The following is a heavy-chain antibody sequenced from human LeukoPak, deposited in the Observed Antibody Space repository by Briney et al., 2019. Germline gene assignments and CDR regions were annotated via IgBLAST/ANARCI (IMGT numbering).Heavy chain of an antibody. CDR3: ARGPGSCYYYDY. CDR2: INSNSGGT. J-gene: IGHJ4*02. D-gene: IGHD3-10*01. Sequence: SVKVPCKASGYTFTGYYMHWVRQAPGQGLEWMGRINSNSGGTNYAQKFQGRVTMTRDTSISTAYMELSRLRSDDTAVYYCARGPGSCYYYDYWGQGTLVTVSS. V-gene: IGHV1-2*06. CDR1: GYTFTGYY.